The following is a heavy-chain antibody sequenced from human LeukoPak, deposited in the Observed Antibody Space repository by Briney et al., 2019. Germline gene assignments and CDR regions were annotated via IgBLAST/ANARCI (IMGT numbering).Heavy chain of an antibody. CDR2: ISYDGSSK. CDR3: AKGRAEGDYFDY. J-gene: IGHJ4*02. Sequence: GGSLRLSCAASGFTFSSYGMHWVRQAPGKGLKWVAIISYDGSSKFYADSVKGRFTISRDNSKNTLYLQMNSLRVEDTSVYYCAKGRAEGDYFDYWGQGTLVTVSS. CDR1: GFTFSSYG. D-gene: IGHD3-16*01. V-gene: IGHV3-30*18.